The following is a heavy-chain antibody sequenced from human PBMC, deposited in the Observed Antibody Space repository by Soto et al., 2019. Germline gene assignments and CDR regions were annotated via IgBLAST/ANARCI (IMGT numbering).Heavy chain of an antibody. V-gene: IGHV3-23*01. CDR3: AKRGSGSQFDY. CDR2: ISGSGGST. J-gene: IGHJ4*02. CDR1: GFTFSSYA. Sequence: EVQLLESGGGLVQPGGSLRLSCAASGFTFSSYAMSWVRQAPGKGLERVSVISGSGGSTYYADSVKGRFTISRDNSKNTLYLQMNSLRAEDTAVYDCAKRGSGSQFDYWGQGTLVTVSS. D-gene: IGHD1-26*01.